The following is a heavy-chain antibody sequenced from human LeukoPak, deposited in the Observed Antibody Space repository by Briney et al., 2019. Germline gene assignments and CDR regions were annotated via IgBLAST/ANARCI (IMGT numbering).Heavy chain of an antibody. CDR3: ARVVGITIFGVVIPWFDP. J-gene: IGHJ5*02. D-gene: IGHD3-3*01. CDR2: IYYSGST. Sequence: SETLSLTCTVSGGSVSSGSYYWSWIRQPPGKGLEWIGYIYYSGSTNYNPSLKSRVTISVDTSKNQFSLKLSSVTAADTAVYYCARVVGITIFGVVIPWFDPWGQGTLVTVSS. V-gene: IGHV4-61*01. CDR1: GGSVSSGSYY.